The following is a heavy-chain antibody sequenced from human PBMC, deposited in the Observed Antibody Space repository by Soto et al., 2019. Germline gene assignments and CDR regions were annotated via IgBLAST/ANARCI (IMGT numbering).Heavy chain of an antibody. D-gene: IGHD4-17*01. CDR3: ARGVYGDPPDY. CDR2: IYYSGST. Sequence: SETLSLTCTVSGGSISSGGYYWSWIRQHPGKGLEWIGYIYYSGSTYYNPSLKSRVTISVDTSKNQFSLKLSSVTAADTAVYYCARGVYGDPPDYWGQGTLVTVS. J-gene: IGHJ4*02. CDR1: GGSISSGGYY. V-gene: IGHV4-31*03.